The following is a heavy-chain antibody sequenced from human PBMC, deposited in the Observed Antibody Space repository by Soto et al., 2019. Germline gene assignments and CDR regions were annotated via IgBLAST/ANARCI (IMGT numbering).Heavy chain of an antibody. D-gene: IGHD3-10*01. Sequence: GGSLRLSCAASGFTFSDYYMSWIRQAPGKGLEWVSYISSSSSYTNYADSVKGRFTISRDNAKNSLYLQMNSLRAEDTAVYYCARDNHGSGTLGGYFDYWGQGTLVTVSS. CDR1: GFTFSDYY. CDR2: ISSSSSYT. J-gene: IGHJ4*02. V-gene: IGHV3-11*06. CDR3: ARDNHGSGTLGGYFDY.